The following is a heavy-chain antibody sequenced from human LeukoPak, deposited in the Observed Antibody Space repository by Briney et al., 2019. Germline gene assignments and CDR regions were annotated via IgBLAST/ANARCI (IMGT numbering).Heavy chain of an antibody. Sequence: SETLSLTCAVYGGSYSGYYWRWIRHPPGKGLEWIGEINHSGSTNYNPSLKSRVTISVDTSKNQFSLKLSAGTAADTAVYYCARRFISSSWYTVGGPCDPLGQGTLVNVSS. D-gene: IGHD6-13*01. CDR3: ARRFISSSWYTVGGPCDP. CDR2: INHSGST. J-gene: IGHJ5*02. V-gene: IGHV4-34*01. CDR1: GGSYSGYY.